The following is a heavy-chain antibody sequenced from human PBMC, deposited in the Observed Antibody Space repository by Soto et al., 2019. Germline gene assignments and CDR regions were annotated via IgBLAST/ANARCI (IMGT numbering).Heavy chain of an antibody. V-gene: IGHV3-30-3*01. J-gene: IGHJ3*02. CDR3: ARDRDYGDYGDAFDI. D-gene: IGHD4-17*01. CDR1: GFTFSSYA. Sequence: PVGSLRLSCAASGFTFSSYAMHWVRQAPGKGLEWVAVISYDGSNKYYADSVKGRFTISRDNSKNTLYLQMNSLRAEDTAVYYCARDRDYGDYGDAFDIWGQGTMVTVSS. CDR2: ISYDGSNK.